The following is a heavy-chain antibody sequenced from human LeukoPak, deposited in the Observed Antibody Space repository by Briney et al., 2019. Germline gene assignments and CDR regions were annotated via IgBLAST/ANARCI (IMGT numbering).Heavy chain of an antibody. D-gene: IGHD3-22*01. Sequence: GGSLRLSCAASGFTFSSYGMHWVRQAPGKGLEWVAVISYDGSNKYYADSVKGRFTISRDNSKNTLYLQMNSLRAEDTAIYYCARVMGLLDPFDYWGQGTLVTVSS. CDR2: ISYDGSNK. V-gene: IGHV3-30*03. J-gene: IGHJ4*02. CDR1: GFTFSSYG. CDR3: ARVMGLLDPFDY.